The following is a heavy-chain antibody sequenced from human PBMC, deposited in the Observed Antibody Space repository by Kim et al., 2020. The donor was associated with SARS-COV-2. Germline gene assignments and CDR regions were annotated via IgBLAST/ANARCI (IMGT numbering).Heavy chain of an antibody. V-gene: IGHV1-69*13. J-gene: IGHJ6*02. CDR3: ARGGASDVGATSNPSSYFYAIDV. D-gene: IGHD1-26*01. CDR2: IIPMFGTT. CDR1: GDTSSRYG. Sequence: SVKVSCKASGDTSSRYGMSWVRQGAGQGLEWMGGIIPMFGTTNYAQKFQGRVTITADEFTSTAYMELRSLRSEDTAMYYCARGGASDVGATSNPSSYFYAIDVWGQGTMVTVSS.